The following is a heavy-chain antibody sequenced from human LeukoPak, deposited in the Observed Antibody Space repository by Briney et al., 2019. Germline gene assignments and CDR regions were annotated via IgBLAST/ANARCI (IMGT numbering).Heavy chain of an antibody. CDR1: GYSFSDYT. J-gene: IGHJ3*02. V-gene: IGHV1-18*01. CDR3: ASEAPLGMGGNAAFDI. CDR2: ISVYNGDI. D-gene: IGHD3-3*01. Sequence: ASMKLSCNASGYSFSDYTHSWVRQPPGQGLEWLGWISVYNGDIKYAQKFQGRVTMTTDKPTGTASMAMRNLRSDGTAVYYCASEAPLGMGGNAAFDIWGQGTKVPVSS.